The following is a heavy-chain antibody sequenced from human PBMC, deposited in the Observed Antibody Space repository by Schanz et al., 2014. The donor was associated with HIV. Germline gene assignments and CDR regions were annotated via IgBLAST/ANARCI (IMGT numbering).Heavy chain of an antibody. D-gene: IGHD2-15*01. J-gene: IGHJ6*02. CDR3: ARWGRGCSGGSCYWGYYGMDV. V-gene: IGHV1-46*01. Sequence: QVQLVQSGAEVKKPGSSVRVSCKASGYTFTSYYMHWVRQAPGQGLEWMGIINPSGGSTTYAQKFQGRVTMTTDTSTNTAYMELRRLRSDDTAVYYCARWGRGCSGGSCYWGYYGMDVWGQGTTVTVSS. CDR2: INPSGGST. CDR1: GYTFTSYY.